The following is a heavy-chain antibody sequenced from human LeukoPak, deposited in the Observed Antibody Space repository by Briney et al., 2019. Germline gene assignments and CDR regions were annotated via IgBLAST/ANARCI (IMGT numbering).Heavy chain of an antibody. CDR3: ASIAVAKQNAFDI. CDR1: GGSISSYY. D-gene: IGHD6-19*01. Sequence: PSETLSLTCTVSGGSISSYYWSWIRQPPGKGLEWIGYIYYSGSTNYNPPLKSRVTISVDTSKNQFALKLSSATAADTAVYYCASIAVAKQNAFDIWGQGTMVTVSS. CDR2: IYYSGST. J-gene: IGHJ3*02. V-gene: IGHV4-59*08.